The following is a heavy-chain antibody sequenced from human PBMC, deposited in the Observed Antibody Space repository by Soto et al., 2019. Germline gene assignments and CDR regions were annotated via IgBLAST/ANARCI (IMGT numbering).Heavy chain of an antibody. CDR1: GFTFSSYA. V-gene: IGHV3-23*01. D-gene: IGHD6-13*01. Sequence: EVQLLESGGGLVQPGGSLRLSYAASGFTFSSYAMSWVRQAPGKGLEWVSAISGSGGSTYYADSVKGRFTISRDNSKNTLYLQMNSLRAEDTAVYYCAKGRGASPAAGLDYWGQGTLVTVSS. J-gene: IGHJ4*02. CDR2: ISGSGGST. CDR3: AKGRGASPAAGLDY.